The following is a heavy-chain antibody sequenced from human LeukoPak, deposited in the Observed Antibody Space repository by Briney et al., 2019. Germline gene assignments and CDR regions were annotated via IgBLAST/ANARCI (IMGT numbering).Heavy chain of an antibody. Sequence: PGGSLRLSCAASGFTFSTYAMSWVRQAPGKGQDWVSAIRNDGSITYYADSVKGRFTISRDNSKNTLYLQMNSLRAEDTALYYCAKMRPEIVVVAEIDYWGQGALVTVSS. D-gene: IGHD2-15*01. CDR2: IRNDGSIT. CDR1: GFTFSTYA. V-gene: IGHV3-23*01. CDR3: AKMRPEIVVVAEIDY. J-gene: IGHJ4*02.